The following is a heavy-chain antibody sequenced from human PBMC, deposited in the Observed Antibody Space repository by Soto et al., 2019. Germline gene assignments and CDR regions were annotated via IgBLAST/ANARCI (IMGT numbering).Heavy chain of an antibody. D-gene: IGHD4-17*01. CDR1: GGSISSYY. Sequence: QVQLQESGPGLVKPSETLSLTCTVSGGSISSYYWSWIRQPPGKGLEWIGYIYYSGSTNYNPSLKSRVTISVDTPKNQFSLKLSSVTAADTAVYYCARDGYNMTTVTTPSLDYYYGMDVWGQGTTVTVSS. J-gene: IGHJ6*02. V-gene: IGHV4-59*01. CDR3: ARDGYNMTTVTTPSLDYYYGMDV. CDR2: IYYSGST.